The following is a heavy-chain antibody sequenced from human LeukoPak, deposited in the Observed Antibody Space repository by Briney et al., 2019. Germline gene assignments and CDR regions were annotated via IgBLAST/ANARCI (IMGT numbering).Heavy chain of an antibody. J-gene: IGHJ4*02. D-gene: IGHD5-24*01. CDR3: ARARGEARWLQSPPPQYYFDY. CDR2: IIPIFGTA. CDR1: GGTFSSYA. V-gene: IGHV1-69*05. Sequence: SVKVSCKASGGTFSSYAISWVRQAPGQGLEWMGGIIPIFGTANYAQKFQGRVTITTDESTSTAYMELSSLRSEDTAVYYCARARGEARWLQSPPPQYYFDYWGQGTLVTVSS.